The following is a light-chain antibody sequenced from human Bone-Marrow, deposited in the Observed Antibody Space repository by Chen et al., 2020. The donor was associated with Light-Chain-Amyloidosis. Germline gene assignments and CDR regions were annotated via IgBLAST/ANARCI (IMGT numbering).Light chain of an antibody. V-gene: IGLV2-11*02. Sequence: QSALTQPRSVSGSPGQSVTISCTGTSGDVGGYDVVSWYQQYPVKAPKLIIYDVSKRPSGVPDRFSGSKSGNTASLTISGLQAADEAECYCCSTAGRSTLVFGGGTTLTVL. CDR2: DVS. CDR1: SGDVGGYDV. CDR3: CSTAGRSTLV. J-gene: IGLJ2*01.